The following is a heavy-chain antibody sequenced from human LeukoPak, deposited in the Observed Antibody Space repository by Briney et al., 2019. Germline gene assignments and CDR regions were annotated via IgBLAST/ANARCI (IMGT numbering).Heavy chain of an antibody. V-gene: IGHV1-3*03. CDR1: GYTFTSYA. CDR3: ARATVGFGTTYFDL. CDR2: INAGNGNT. Sequence: ASVKVSCKAPGYTFTSYAMHWVRQAPGQRLEWMGWINAGNGNTKYSQEFQGRVTITRDTSASTAYMELSSLRSEDMAVYYCARATVGFGTTYFDLWGRGTLVTVSS. D-gene: IGHD3-10*01. J-gene: IGHJ2*01.